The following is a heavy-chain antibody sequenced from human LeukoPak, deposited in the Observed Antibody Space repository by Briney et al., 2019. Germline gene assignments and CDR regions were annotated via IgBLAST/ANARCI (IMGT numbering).Heavy chain of an antibody. Sequence: GRSLRLSCAASGFTFSSYAMHWVRQAPSKGLEWVAFIRYDGSNKYYADSVKGRFTISRDNSKNTLYLQMNSLRAEDTAVYYCAKTISPDYWGQGTLVTVSS. CDR3: AKTISPDY. CDR1: GFTFSSYA. CDR2: IRYDGSNK. J-gene: IGHJ4*02. V-gene: IGHV3-30*02. D-gene: IGHD3-3*01.